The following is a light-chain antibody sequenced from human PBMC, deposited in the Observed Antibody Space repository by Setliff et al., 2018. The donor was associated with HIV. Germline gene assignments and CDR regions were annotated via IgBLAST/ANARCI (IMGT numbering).Light chain of an antibody. J-gene: IGLJ2*01. CDR1: SSDVGSYKL. Sequence: QSALTQPASVSGSPGQSITISCTGTSSDVGSYKLVSWYQQHPGKAPKLMIYEGSKLPSGVSNRFSASKSGNTASLTISGLQSEDEGDYYCRSYVSSSTFPVRFGGGTK. CDR2: EGS. V-gene: IGLV2-23*03. CDR3: RSYVSSSTFPVR.